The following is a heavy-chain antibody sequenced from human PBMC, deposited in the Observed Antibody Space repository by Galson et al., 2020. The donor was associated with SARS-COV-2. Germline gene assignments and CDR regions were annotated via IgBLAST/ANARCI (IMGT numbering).Heavy chain of an antibody. CDR1: GGSISSGDYY. V-gene: IGHV4-30-4*01. Sequence: ASETLSLTCTVSGGSISSGDYYWSWIRQPPGKGLEWIGYIYYSGSTYYNPSLKSRVTISVDTSKNQFSLKLSSVTAADTAVYYCARAKVGATTRAFDIWGQGTMVTVSS. J-gene: IGHJ3*02. CDR2: IYYSGST. D-gene: IGHD1-26*01. CDR3: ARAKVGATTRAFDI.